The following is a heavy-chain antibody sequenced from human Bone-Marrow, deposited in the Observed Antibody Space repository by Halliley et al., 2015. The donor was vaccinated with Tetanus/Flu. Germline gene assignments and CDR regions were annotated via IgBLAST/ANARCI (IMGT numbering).Heavy chain of an antibody. CDR2: TYYRSKWHN. V-gene: IGHV6-1*01. J-gene: IGHJ4*02. D-gene: IGHD6-19*01. CDR1: GDSVSSTSAA. Sequence: GLVKPSQTLSLTCAISGDSVSSTSAAWNWIRQSPSRGLEWLGRTYYRSKWHNDYAISVKSRININPDTPKNQFSLHLNSVTPEDTAVYYCARGRDSSCWLVNFDYWGQGTLVTFSS. CDR3: ARGRDSSCWLVNFDY.